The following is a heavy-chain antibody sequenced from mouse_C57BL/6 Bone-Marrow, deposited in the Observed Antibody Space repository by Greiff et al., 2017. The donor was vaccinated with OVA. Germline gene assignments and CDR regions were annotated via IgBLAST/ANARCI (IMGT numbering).Heavy chain of an antibody. D-gene: IGHD2-13*01. Sequence: VQLQQPGPELVKPGPSVKLSCKASGFTFTGYCMHWVKQSPGQGLEWIGLVYPYNGGTNYNQKFKGKATLTVDTSSSTAYMELNSLTSEDSAVYYCARDGDYYYFDYWGKGTTLTGSA. J-gene: IGHJ2*01. CDR3: ARDGDYYYFDY. V-gene: IGHV1-36*01. CDR1: GFTFTGYC. CDR2: VYPYNGGT.